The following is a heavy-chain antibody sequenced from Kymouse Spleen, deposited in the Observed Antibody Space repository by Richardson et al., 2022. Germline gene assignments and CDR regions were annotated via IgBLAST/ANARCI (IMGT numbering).Heavy chain of an antibody. J-gene: IGHJ5*02. V-gene: IGHV3-9*01. Sequence: EVQLVESGGGLVQPGRSLRLSCAASGFTFDDYAMHWVRQAPGKGLEWVSGISWNSGSIGYADSVKGRFTISRDNAKNSLYLQMNSLRAEDTALYYCAKDIRGSGWSTGSTPGAREPWSPSPQ. CDR3: AKDIRGSGWSTGSTP. D-gene: IGHD6-19*01. CDR1: GFTFDDYA. CDR2: ISWNSGSI.